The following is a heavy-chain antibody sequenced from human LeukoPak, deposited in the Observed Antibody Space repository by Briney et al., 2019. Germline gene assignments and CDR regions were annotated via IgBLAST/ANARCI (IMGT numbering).Heavy chain of an antibody. CDR2: IYYSGST. V-gene: IGHV4-39*01. Sequence: SETLSLTCTVSGGXISSTSYYWGWIRQPPGKGLEWIGNIYYSGSTYYNPSLKSRVTISVDTSKNQFSLKLSSVTAADTAVYYCARLGVGVFDYWGQGTLVTVSS. CDR3: ARLGVGVFDY. J-gene: IGHJ4*02. CDR1: GGXISSTSYY. D-gene: IGHD3-16*01.